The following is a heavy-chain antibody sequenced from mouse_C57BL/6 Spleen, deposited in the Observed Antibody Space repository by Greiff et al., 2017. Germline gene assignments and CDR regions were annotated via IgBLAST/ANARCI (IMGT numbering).Heavy chain of an antibody. Sequence: EVMLVESGGGLVKPGGSLKLSCAASGFTFSDYGMHWVRQAPEKGLEWVAYISSGSSTIYYADPVKGRFTISRDNAKNTLFLQMTSLRSEDPALYYCARYHWFAYWGQGTLFTVSA. CDR2: ISSGSSTI. J-gene: IGHJ3*01. CDR1: GFTFSDYG. CDR3: ARYHWFAY. V-gene: IGHV5-17*01.